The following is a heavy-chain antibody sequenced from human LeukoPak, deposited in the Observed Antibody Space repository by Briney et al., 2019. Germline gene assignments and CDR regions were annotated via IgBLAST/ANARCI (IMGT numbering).Heavy chain of an antibody. Sequence: PGGSLRLSCAPSGFNFTYYWTHWVRQAPGKGLVWVSRVNSDGSDITYADSVKGRFTISRDNAKNTLYLRMNSLRAEDTAVYYCAKEGGDEFLSVRAGFDSWGQGTVVTVSS. CDR2: VNSDGSDI. V-gene: IGHV3-74*01. D-gene: IGHD3-3*01. CDR1: GFNFTYYW. J-gene: IGHJ5*01. CDR3: AKEGGDEFLSVRAGFDS.